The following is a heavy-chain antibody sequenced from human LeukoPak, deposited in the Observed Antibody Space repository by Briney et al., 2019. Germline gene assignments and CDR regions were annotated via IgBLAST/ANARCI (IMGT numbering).Heavy chain of an antibody. Sequence: SETLSLTCTVSGGSISSSRCYWGWIRQPPGKGLEWIVSSYYSGSTYDHPTLKSRVSISVDTSKNQFSLQLSSVTAADTAVYYCARTPTEYYDFWSGYYTGYYYYYMDVWGKGTTVTVSS. CDR1: GGSISSSRCY. V-gene: IGHV4-39*07. CDR2: SYYSGST. J-gene: IGHJ6*03. D-gene: IGHD3-3*01. CDR3: ARTPTEYYDFWSGYYTGYYYYYMDV.